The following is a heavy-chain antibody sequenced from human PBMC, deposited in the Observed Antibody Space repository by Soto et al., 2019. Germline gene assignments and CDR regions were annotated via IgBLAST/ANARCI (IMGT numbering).Heavy chain of an antibody. CDR2: IYYSGST. V-gene: IGHV4-30-4*01. CDR1: GGSISSGDYY. D-gene: IGHD4-17*01. CDR3: ARDWGYGGNSRAFDI. J-gene: IGHJ3*02. Sequence: QVQLQESGPGLVKPSQTLSLTCTVSGGSISSGDYYWSWIRQPPGKGLEWIGYIYYSGSTYYNPSLTSRVTRSVDKSKNQFPLKLSSVTAADTAVYYCARDWGYGGNSRAFDIWGQGTMVTVSS.